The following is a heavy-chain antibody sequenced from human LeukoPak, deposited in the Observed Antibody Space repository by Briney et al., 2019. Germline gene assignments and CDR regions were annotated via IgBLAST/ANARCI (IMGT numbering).Heavy chain of an antibody. V-gene: IGHV3-53*01. Sequence: GGSLRLSCAASGFTVSSNYMSWVRQAPGKGLEWVSVIYSGGSAYYADSVKGRFTISRDNSKNTLYLQMNSLRAEDTAVYYCARETTDPTNYYYYYGMDVWGQGTTVTVSS. CDR1: GFTVSSNY. CDR2: IYSGGSA. CDR3: ARETTDPTNYYYYYGMDV. J-gene: IGHJ6*02. D-gene: IGHD1-1*01.